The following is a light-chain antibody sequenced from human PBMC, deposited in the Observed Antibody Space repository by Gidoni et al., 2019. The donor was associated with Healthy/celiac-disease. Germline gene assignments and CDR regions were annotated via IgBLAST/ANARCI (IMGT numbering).Light chain of an antibody. J-gene: IGKJ3*01. Sequence: DIVMTHSPLSLPVTPGEPAAISCRSSHSLLHSNGYNYLDWYLQKPGQSPQLLIYLGSNRASGVPDRFSGSGSGTDFTLKISRVEAEDVGVYYCMQALQTPRTFGPGTKVDIK. CDR1: HSLLHSNGYNY. V-gene: IGKV2-28*01. CDR3: MQALQTPRT. CDR2: LGS.